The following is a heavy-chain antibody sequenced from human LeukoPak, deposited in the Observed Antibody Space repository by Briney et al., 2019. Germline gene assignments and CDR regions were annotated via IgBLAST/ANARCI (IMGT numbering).Heavy chain of an antibody. CDR3: ATSHVLLWFGAQEGDAFDI. CDR1: GGSISGYY. Sequence: SETLSLTCTVSGGSISGYYWSWIRQPAGKGLEWIGRIYTSGSTNYNPSLKSRVTMSVDTSKNQFSLKLSSVTAADTAVYYCATSHVLLWFGAQEGDAFDIWGQGTMVTVSS. J-gene: IGHJ3*02. V-gene: IGHV4-4*07. D-gene: IGHD3-10*01. CDR2: IYTSGST.